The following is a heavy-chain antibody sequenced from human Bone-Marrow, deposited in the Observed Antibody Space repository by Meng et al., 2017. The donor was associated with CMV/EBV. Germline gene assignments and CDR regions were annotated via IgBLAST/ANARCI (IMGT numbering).Heavy chain of an antibody. CDR2: IYYSGST. V-gene: IGHV4-34*01. CDR3: AREWGAARAPLRYYYYYGMDV. J-gene: IGHJ6*02. Sequence: SETLSLTCAVYGGSFSGYYWSWIRQPPGKGLEWIGSIYYSGSTYYNPSLKSRVTISVDTSKNQFSLKLSSVTAADTAVYYCAREWGAARAPLRYYYYYGMDVWGQGTTVTVSS. D-gene: IGHD6-6*01. CDR1: GGSFSGYY.